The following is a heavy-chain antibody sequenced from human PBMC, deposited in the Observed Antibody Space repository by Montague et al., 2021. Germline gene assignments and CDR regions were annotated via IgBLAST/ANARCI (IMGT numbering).Heavy chain of an antibody. D-gene: IGHD5-18*01. CDR1: GFPFSSFG. CDR3: ARGRGYSQGY. Sequence: SLSLSFSASGFPFSSFGMNWVRQAPGKGLEWVSYITSSSSTKDYADSVMGRFTISRDNAKNSLYLQMNSLRDEDTAVYYCARGRGYSQGYWGQGTLVTVSS. V-gene: IGHV3-48*02. J-gene: IGHJ4*02. CDR2: ITSSSSTK.